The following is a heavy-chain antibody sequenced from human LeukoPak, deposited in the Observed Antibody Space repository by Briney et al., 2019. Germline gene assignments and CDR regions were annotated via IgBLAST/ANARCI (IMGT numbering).Heavy chain of an antibody. V-gene: IGHV3-15*01. Sequence: GGSLRLSCAASGFTFINAWMAWVRQAPGKGLEWVGRIKAKAHGGTIEYAAPVKGRFTISRDDSKNTLYLQLNSLKTEDTAVYYCTTDGVGVEGATYDNWGQGTLVSVSS. CDR2: IKAKAHGGTI. CDR3: TTDGVGVEGATYDN. J-gene: IGHJ4*02. CDR1: GFTFINAW. D-gene: IGHD1-26*01.